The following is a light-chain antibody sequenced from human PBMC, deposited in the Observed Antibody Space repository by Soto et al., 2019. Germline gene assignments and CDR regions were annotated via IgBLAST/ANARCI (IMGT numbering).Light chain of an antibody. CDR2: GAS. V-gene: IGKV3-15*01. J-gene: IGKJ2*01. CDR3: QQYDNWPYT. Sequence: EIVMTQSPATLSVSPGERATLSCRASQSVSSNLAWYQQKPGQAPRLLIYGASIRATRIPARFSGSGSGTEFTLTISSLQSEDFAVYYYQQYDNWPYTFGQGTKVEI. CDR1: QSVSSN.